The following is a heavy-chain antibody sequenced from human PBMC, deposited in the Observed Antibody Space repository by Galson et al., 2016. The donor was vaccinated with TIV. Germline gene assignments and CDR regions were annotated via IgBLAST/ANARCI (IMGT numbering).Heavy chain of an antibody. D-gene: IGHD5-18*01. CDR1: GDTFTSYP. Sequence: SVKASCKASGDTFTSYPFNWVRQAPGQGLEWMGGIIPLFGTANYAQKFQGRVTVTADESTSTVYLDLSSLRSEDTAAYYCAKDRNTALDTYHYYYGMDVWGQGTTVTVSS. CDR3: AKDRNTALDTYHYYYGMDV. CDR2: IIPLFGTA. J-gene: IGHJ6*02. V-gene: IGHV1-69*13.